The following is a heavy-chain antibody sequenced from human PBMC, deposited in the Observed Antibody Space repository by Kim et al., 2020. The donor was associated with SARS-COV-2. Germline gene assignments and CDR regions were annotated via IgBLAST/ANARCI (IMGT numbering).Heavy chain of an antibody. D-gene: IGHD3-10*01. Sequence: ASVKVSCKASGYTFTSYAMHWVRQAPGQRLEWMGWINAGNGNTKYSQKFQGRVTITRDTSASTAYMELSSLRSEDTVVYYCARGGSYYYGSGTQTDYWGQGTLVTVSS. J-gene: IGHJ4*02. CDR3: ARGGSYYYGSGTQTDY. CDR1: GYTFTSYA. V-gene: IGHV1-3*01. CDR2: INAGNGNT.